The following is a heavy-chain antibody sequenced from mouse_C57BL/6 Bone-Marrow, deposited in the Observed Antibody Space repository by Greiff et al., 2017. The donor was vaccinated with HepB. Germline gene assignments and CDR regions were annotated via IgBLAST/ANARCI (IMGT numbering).Heavy chain of an antibody. V-gene: IGHV1-4*01. CDR1: GYTFTSYT. D-gene: IGHD1-1*01. Sequence: QVQLQQPGAELARPGASVKMSCKASGYTFTSYTMHWVKQRPGQGLEWIGYINPSSGYTKYNQKFKDKATLTADKSSSTAYMQLSSLTSADSAVYYCARGGGETLRERYFDVWGTGTTVTVSS. J-gene: IGHJ1*03. CDR2: INPSSGYT. CDR3: ARGGGETLRERYFDV.